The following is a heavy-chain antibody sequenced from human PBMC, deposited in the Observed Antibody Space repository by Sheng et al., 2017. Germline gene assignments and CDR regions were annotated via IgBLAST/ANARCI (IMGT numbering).Heavy chain of an antibody. J-gene: IGHJ5*02. D-gene: IGHD5-18*01. CDR1: GGSLSNYI. V-gene: IGHV1-69*13. CDR3: ARDLGYIYGYHYYDP. Sequence: QVHLVQSGAEVKKPGSSVKVSCKGSGGSLSNYIISWMRQAPGQGFEWMGGIMPMLGAPNYAQKFQGRVTMTADESTNTVYMELSSLRYDDTGIYYCARDLGYIYGYHYYDPWGQGTLVHRHL. CDR2: IMPMLGAP.